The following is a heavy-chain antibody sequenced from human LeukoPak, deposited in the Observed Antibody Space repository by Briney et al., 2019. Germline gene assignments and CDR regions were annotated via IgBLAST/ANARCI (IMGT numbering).Heavy chain of an antibody. CDR1: GGSIGSFY. D-gene: IGHD2-15*01. V-gene: IGHV4-59*01. CDR3: ARASYCSGGSCYNYYYYYYMDV. J-gene: IGHJ6*03. CDR2: IYYSGST. Sequence: SETLSLTCTVSGGSIGSFYWSWIRQPPGKGLEWIGYIYYSGSTNYNPSLKSRVTISVDTSKNQFSLKLSSVTAADTAVYYCARASYCSGGSCYNYYYYYYMDVWGKGTTVTVSS.